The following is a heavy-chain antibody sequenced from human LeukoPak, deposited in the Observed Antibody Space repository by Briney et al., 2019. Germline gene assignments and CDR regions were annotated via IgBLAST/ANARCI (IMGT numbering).Heavy chain of an antibody. Sequence: PGGSLRLSCVTSGFVFSSYGMHWVRQAPGKGLEWVAVIWYDGSNKYYADSVKGRFTISRDNSKNTLSLQMNSLRAEDTAVYYCARMKGTQLDFWGQGTLVTVSS. D-gene: IGHD3-10*01. CDR1: GFVFSSYG. J-gene: IGHJ4*02. CDR2: IWYDGSNK. V-gene: IGHV3-33*01. CDR3: ARMKGTQLDF.